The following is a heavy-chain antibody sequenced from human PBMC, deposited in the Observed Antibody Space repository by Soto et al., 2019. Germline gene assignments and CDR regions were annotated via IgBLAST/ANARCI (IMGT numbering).Heavy chain of an antibody. V-gene: IGHV3-33*01. D-gene: IGHD3-3*01. J-gene: IGHJ4*02. Sequence: QVQLVESGGGVVQPGRSLRLSCAASGFTFSSYGMHWVRQAPGKGLECVAVIWYDGSNKYYADSVKGRFTISRDNSKNTLYLQMNSLRAEDTAVYYCARDGETYYDVWIGYYTRPNFDYWGQGTLVTVSS. CDR2: IWYDGSNK. CDR3: ARDGETYYDVWIGYYTRPNFDY. CDR1: GFTFSSYG.